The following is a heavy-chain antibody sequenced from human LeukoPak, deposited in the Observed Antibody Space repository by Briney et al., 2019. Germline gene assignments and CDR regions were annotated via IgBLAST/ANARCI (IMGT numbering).Heavy chain of an antibody. V-gene: IGHV1-24*01. CDR2: FDPEDGET. D-gene: IGHD3-10*01. J-gene: IGHJ5*02. CDR3: ATLRITMVRGTSGHNWFDP. Sequence: GASVKVSCTVSGYTLTELSMHWVRQAPGKGLEWMGGFDPEDGETIYAQKFQGRVTMTEDTSTDTAYMELSSLRSEDTAVYYCATLRITMVRGTSGHNWFDPWGQGTLGTVSS. CDR1: GYTLTELS.